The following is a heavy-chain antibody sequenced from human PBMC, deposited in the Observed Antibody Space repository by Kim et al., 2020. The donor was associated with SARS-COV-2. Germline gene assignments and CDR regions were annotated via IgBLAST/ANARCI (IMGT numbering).Heavy chain of an antibody. Sequence: SETLSLTCTVSSGSISSSYWSWIRQPPGKGLEWIGYISYFGSTNYIPSLKSRVTISVDTSKNQSSLHRSSVTATDTAVYYCATYDSTNYLAFWGQGTLVT. CDR3: ATYDSTNYLAF. D-gene: IGHD3-22*01. CDR2: ISYFGST. J-gene: IGHJ4*02. CDR1: SGSISSSY. V-gene: IGHV4-59*12.